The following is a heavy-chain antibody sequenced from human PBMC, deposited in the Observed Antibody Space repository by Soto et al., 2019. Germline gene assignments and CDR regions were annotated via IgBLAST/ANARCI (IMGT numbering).Heavy chain of an antibody. CDR2: IYHSGST. J-gene: IGHJ1*01. D-gene: IGHD3-22*01. CDR1: GGSISSGGYS. Sequence: PSETLSLTCAVSGGSISSGGYSWSWIRQPPGKGLEWIGYIYHSGSTYYNPSLKSRVTISVGRSKNQFSLKLSSVTAADTAVYYCARGSDYYDSSGYYYGSQYFQHWGQGTLVTVSS. V-gene: IGHV4-30-2*01. CDR3: ARGSDYYDSSGYYYGSQYFQH.